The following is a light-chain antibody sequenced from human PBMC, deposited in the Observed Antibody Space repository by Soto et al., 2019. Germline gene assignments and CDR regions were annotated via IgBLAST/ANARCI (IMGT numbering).Light chain of an antibody. CDR2: DAS. V-gene: IGKV3-11*01. CDR1: QSVSSY. CDR3: QQRSNWT. J-gene: IGKJ1*01. Sequence: TVLTQSPATLSSSPGERATLSCRASQSVSSYLAWYQQKPGQAPRLLIFDASNRATGIPARFSGSGSGTDFTLTISSLEPEDFAVYYCQQRSNWTFGQGTKVDIK.